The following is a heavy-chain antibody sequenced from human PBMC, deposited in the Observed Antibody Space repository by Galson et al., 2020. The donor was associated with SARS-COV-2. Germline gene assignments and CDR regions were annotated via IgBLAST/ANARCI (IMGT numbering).Heavy chain of an antibody. Sequence: SETLSLTCTVSGGSISSGGYYWSWIRQHPGKGLEWIGYIYYRGSTYYTPSLKSRVTISVDTSKNQFSLKLSSVTAADTAVYYCARGDCSGGSCYFRYWFDPWGQGTLVTVSS. J-gene: IGHJ5*02. V-gene: IGHV4-31*03. CDR2: IYYRGST. CDR3: ARGDCSGGSCYFRYWFDP. CDR1: GGSISSGGYY. D-gene: IGHD2-15*01.